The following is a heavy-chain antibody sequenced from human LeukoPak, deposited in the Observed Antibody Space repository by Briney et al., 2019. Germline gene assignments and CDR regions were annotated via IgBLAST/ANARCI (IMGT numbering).Heavy chain of an antibody. CDR2: IYYSGGT. V-gene: IGHV4-59*01. D-gene: IGHD3-16*01. Sequence: PSETLSLTCTVSGGSISSYYWSWIRQPPGKGLEWIGYIYYSGGTNYNPSLKSRVTISVDTSKNQFSLKLSSVTAADTAVYYCARNVLYGMDVWGQGTTVTVSS. CDR3: ARNVLYGMDV. CDR1: GGSISSYY. J-gene: IGHJ6*02.